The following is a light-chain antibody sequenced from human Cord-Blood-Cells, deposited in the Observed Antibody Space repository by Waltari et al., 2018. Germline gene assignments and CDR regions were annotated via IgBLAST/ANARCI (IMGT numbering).Light chain of an antibody. CDR3: QQHGSSPPVT. CDR1: HSLSSSY. CDR2: GES. Sequence: EIVFTQSLVTLSLSPGDRATLSCRASHSLSSSYLAWYQQNPGEAPSLLIYGESSRTTGIPDTFSGSGCGTGFNLTISRLEPEDFAVYYCQQHGSSPPVTFGQGTRLEIK. V-gene: IGKV3-20*01. J-gene: IGKJ5*01.